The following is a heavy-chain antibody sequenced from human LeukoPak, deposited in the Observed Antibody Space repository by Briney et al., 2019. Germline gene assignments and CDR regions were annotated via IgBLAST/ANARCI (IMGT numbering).Heavy chain of an antibody. D-gene: IGHD6-19*01. Sequence: GRSLRLSCAASGFTFSSYAMHWVRQAPGKGLEWVAVISYDGSNKYYADSVKGRFTISRDNSKNTLYLQMNSLRAEDTAVYYCARGSRGPSGWFNSDYWGQGTLVTVSS. J-gene: IGHJ4*02. CDR1: GFTFSSYA. V-gene: IGHV3-30-3*01. CDR3: ARGSRGPSGWFNSDY. CDR2: ISYDGSNK.